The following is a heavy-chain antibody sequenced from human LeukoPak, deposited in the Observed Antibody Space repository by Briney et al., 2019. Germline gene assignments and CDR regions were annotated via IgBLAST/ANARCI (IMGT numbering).Heavy chain of an antibody. J-gene: IGHJ4*01. CDR1: GYTFTDYY. D-gene: IGHD3-16*01. CDR2: IKPNSGAT. CDR3: ARGRRILGGPENAGDFFDF. V-gene: IGHV1-2*02. Sequence: ASVKVSCKASGYTFTDYYILWVRQAPGQGLEWMGWIKPNSGATHYAQNFQARVTMTRDTSSGTAYLDLSGLTSDDTAVYYCARGRRILGGPENAGDFFDFWGQGTLVIVSS.